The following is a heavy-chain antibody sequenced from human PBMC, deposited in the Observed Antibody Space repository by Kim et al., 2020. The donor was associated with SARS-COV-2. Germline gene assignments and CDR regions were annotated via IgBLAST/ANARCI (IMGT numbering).Heavy chain of an antibody. Sequence: SETLSLTCTVSGGSISSGGYYWSWIRQHPGKGLEWIGYIYYSGSTYYNPSLKSRVTISVDTSKNQFSLKLSSVTAADTAVYYCARDWQLVLDYWGQGTLVTVSS. J-gene: IGHJ4*02. V-gene: IGHV4-31*03. CDR1: GGSISSGGYY. CDR3: ARDWQLVLDY. CDR2: IYYSGST. D-gene: IGHD6-6*01.